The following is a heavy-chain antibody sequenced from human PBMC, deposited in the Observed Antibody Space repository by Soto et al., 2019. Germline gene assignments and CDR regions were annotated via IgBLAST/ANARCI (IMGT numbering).Heavy chain of an antibody. V-gene: IGHV3-53*01. J-gene: IGHJ6*02. CDR1: GFSISEAY. CDR3: SRDAPFDV. Sequence: EVQVVESGGGLIQPGGSLRLSCAASGFSISEAYMTWVRQAPGKGLEWDSVVYSEGDTYYGDSVKGRFTVSRDNSKNTMFLQMTNLRAEDTAVYYCSRDAPFDVWGQGTTVIVSS. CDR2: VYSEGDT.